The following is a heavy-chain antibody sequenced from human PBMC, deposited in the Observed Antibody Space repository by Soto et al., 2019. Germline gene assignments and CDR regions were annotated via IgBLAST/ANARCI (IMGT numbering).Heavy chain of an antibody. D-gene: IGHD3-9*01. CDR1: GFTFSSYA. Sequence: GSLRLSCAASGFTFSSYAMSWVRQAPGKGLEWVSSITSASDYIFYADSVKGRFTISRDNAKNSLYLQMNSLRAEDTAVYYCARVGTGSSTPLDIWGQGTMVTVSS. CDR2: ITSASDYI. CDR3: ARVGTGSSTPLDI. V-gene: IGHV3-21*01. J-gene: IGHJ3*02.